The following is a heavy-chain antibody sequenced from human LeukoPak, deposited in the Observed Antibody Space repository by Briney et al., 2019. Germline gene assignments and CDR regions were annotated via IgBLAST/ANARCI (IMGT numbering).Heavy chain of an antibody. CDR1: GYTFTSYA. D-gene: IGHD7-27*01. Sequence: ASVKVSCKASGYTFTSYAMNWVRQAPGQGLEWMGWINPNSGGTNYAQKFQGWVTMTRDTSISTAYMELSRLRSDDTAVYYCAREAGDPYYFDYWGQGTLVTVSS. CDR3: AREAGDPYYFDY. V-gene: IGHV1-2*04. CDR2: INPNSGGT. J-gene: IGHJ4*02.